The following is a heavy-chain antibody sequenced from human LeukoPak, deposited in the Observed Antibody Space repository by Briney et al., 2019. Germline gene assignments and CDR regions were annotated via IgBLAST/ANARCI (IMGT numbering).Heavy chain of an antibody. CDR1: DGSISSYY. J-gene: IGHJ4*02. CDR2: IYYSGST. CDR3: VGSPYVWGSYRYDY. D-gene: IGHD3-16*02. V-gene: IGHV4-59*01. Sequence: SETLSLTCTVSDGSISSYYWSWIRQPPGKGLEWIGYIYYSGSTNYNPSPKSRVTISVDTSKNQFSLKLSSVTAADTAVYYCVGSPYVWGSYRYDYWGQGTLVTVSS.